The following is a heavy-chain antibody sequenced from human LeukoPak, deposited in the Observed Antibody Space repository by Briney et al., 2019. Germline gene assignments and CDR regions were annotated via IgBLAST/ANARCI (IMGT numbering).Heavy chain of an antibody. J-gene: IGHJ3*02. CDR1: GFTFSSYA. Sequence: GGSLRLSCAASGFTFSSYAMHWVRQAPGKGLEWVAVISYDGSNKYYADSVKGRFTISRDNSKNTLYLQMNSLRAEDTAVYYCARDRIVVVTATRPRGAFDIWGQGTMVTVSS. CDR3: ARDRIVVVTATRPRGAFDI. CDR2: ISYDGSNK. V-gene: IGHV3-30-3*01. D-gene: IGHD2-21*02.